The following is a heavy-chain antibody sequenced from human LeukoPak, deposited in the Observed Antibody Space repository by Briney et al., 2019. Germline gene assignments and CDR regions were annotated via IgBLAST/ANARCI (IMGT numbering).Heavy chain of an antibody. Sequence: GGSLRLSCAASGFTFSDYYMSWIRQAPGKGLEWVSYISSSGSTIYYADSVKGRFTISRDNAKSSLYLQMNSLRAEDTAVYYCARIRGYSYGLDAFDIWGQGTMVTVSS. J-gene: IGHJ3*02. D-gene: IGHD5-18*01. CDR1: GFTFSDYY. CDR2: ISSSGSTI. V-gene: IGHV3-11*04. CDR3: ARIRGYSYGLDAFDI.